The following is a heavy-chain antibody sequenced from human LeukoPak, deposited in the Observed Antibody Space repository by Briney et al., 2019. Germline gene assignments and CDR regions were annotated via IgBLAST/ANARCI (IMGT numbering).Heavy chain of an antibody. CDR3: AKSGYNRFDY. Sequence: GGSLRLSCAASGFTFGSSAMSWVRQAPGKGLEWVSSISGSGSGGSTYYADSVKGRFTISRDNSKNTLYLQMNSLRAEDTAVYYCAKSGYNRFDYWGQGTLVTVSS. J-gene: IGHJ4*02. CDR2: ISGSGSGGST. D-gene: IGHD5-24*01. V-gene: IGHV3-23*01. CDR1: GFTFGSSA.